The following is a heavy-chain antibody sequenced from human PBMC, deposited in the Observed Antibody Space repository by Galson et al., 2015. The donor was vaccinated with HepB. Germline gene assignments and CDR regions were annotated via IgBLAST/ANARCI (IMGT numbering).Heavy chain of an antibody. CDR2: INPNGGST. CDR3: ARAPVDSYDSSGGFYYYYYMDV. V-gene: IGHV1-46*01. J-gene: IGHJ6*03. CDR1: GYTFTSYY. D-gene: IGHD3-22*01. Sequence: SVKVSCKASGYTFTSYYMHWVRQAPGQGLEWMGIINPNGGSTSYPQKFQGRVTMTRDTSTSTVYMELGSLRSEDTAVYYCARAPVDSYDSSGGFYYYYYMDVWGKGTTVTVSS.